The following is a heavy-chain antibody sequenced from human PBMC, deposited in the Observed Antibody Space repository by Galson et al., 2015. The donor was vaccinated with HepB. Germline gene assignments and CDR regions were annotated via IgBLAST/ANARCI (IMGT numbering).Heavy chain of an antibody. CDR1: GFTFSDHY. CDR3: ARFSVATWYFDY. D-gene: IGHD1-26*01. V-gene: IGHV3-72*01. J-gene: IGHJ4*02. Sequence: SLRLSCAASGFTFSDHYMDWVRQAPGKGLEWVGRTRNKANSYTTEYAASVKGRFTISRDDSKNSLYLQMNSLKTEDTAVYYCARFSVATWYFDYWGQGTLVTVSS. CDR2: TRNKANSYTT.